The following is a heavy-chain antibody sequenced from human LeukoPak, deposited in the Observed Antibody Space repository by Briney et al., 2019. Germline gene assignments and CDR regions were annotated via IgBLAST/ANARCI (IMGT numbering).Heavy chain of an antibody. CDR3: ARGNYGDYVDAFDI. D-gene: IGHD4-17*01. CDR2: TNPNSGNR. Sequence: ASVKVSCKASGYTFTRYDINWVRQATGQGLEWMGWTNPNSGNRGYAQNFQGRVTMTTNPSISTAYMELSSLRSDDTAVYYCARGNYGDYVDAFDIWGQGTMVTVSS. J-gene: IGHJ3*02. V-gene: IGHV1-8*01. CDR1: GYTFTRYD.